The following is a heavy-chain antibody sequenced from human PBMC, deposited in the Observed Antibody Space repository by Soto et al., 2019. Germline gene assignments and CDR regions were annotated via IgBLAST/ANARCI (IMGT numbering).Heavy chain of an antibody. D-gene: IGHD3-10*01. CDR3: ARSSAMVRGVIIYDY. J-gene: IGHJ4*02. Sequence: GASVKVSCKASGYTFTSYAMHWVRQAPGQRLEWMGWINAGNGNTKYSQKFQGRVTITRDTSASTAYMELSSLRSEDTAVYYCARSSAMVRGVIIYDYWGQGTLVTVSS. CDR2: INAGNGNT. CDR1: GYTFTSYA. V-gene: IGHV1-3*01.